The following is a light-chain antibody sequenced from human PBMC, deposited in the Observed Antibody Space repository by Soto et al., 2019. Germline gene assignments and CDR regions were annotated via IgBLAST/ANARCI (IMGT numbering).Light chain of an antibody. J-gene: IGLJ1*01. CDR1: SSDVVGYNY. CDR3: NSYTSSSTLV. V-gene: IGLV2-14*01. CDR2: EVS. Sequence: QSVLTQPASVSGSPGQSITISCTGTSSDVVGYNYVSWYQQHPGKAPKLMIYEVSNRPSGVTNRFSGSKSCNTASLTISGLPAEDDADYYCNSYTSSSTLVFGTGTKLTVL.